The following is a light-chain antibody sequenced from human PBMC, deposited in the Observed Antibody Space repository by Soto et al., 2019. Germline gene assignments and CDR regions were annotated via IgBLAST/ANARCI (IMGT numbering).Light chain of an antibody. CDR3: HQYDTWPPWT. Sequence: EIMMTQSPATLSVSPGERATLSCRASQTVGSYLAWYQQKPGQAPRLLLYGASTRATGVPARFSGSGSGTEFTLTISSLQSEDFAVYYCHQYDTWPPWTFGQGTKVDI. CDR1: QTVGSY. V-gene: IGKV3-15*01. CDR2: GAS. J-gene: IGKJ1*01.